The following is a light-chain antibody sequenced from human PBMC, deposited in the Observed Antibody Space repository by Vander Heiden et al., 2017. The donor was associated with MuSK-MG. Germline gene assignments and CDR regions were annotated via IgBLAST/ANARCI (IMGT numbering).Light chain of an antibody. J-gene: IGLJ2*01. CDR2: GNS. V-gene: IGLV1-40*01. Sequence: QSVLTPPRSASGAPGQRVTISCTGSSSNIGAGYDVHWDQHPPKTAPKLLNEGNSKRPAGVPDRFAGSKAGTSAFPVITGLQDEEEDDYCCQYYDSSMSGVVFGGGTKLTVL. CDR1: SSNIGAGYD. CDR3: QYYDSSMSGVV.